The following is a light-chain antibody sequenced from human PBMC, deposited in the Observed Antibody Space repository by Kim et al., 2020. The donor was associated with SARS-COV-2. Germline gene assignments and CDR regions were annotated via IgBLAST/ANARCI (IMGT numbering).Light chain of an antibody. CDR1: QSINSD. CDR2: AAT. J-gene: IGKJ2*01. Sequence: DIVSTQSPGTLSVSPGERATLSCRASQSINSDLSWYQQKPGQPPRHLIYAATIRLTGIPDRFSGSGSGTDFTLTISRLEPEDFAVYYCQQYGRSRTFGQGTKLEI. CDR3: QQYGRSRT. V-gene: IGKV3-20*01.